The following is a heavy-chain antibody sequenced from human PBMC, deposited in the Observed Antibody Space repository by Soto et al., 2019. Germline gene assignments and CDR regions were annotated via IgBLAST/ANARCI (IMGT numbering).Heavy chain of an antibody. V-gene: IGHV1-18*01. Sequence: ASVKVSCKASGYTFTSYGISWVRQAPGQGLEWMGWISAYNGNTNYAQKLRGRVTMTTDTSTSTAYMELRSLRSDDTAVYYCARAHKGYYDSSGYGDAFDIWGQGTMVTVSS. CDR2: ISAYNGNT. CDR3: ARAHKGYYDSSGYGDAFDI. J-gene: IGHJ3*02. CDR1: GYTFTSYG. D-gene: IGHD3-22*01.